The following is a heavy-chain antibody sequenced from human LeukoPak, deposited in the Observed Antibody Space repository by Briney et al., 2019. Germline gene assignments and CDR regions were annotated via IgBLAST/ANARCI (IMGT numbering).Heavy chain of an antibody. CDR1: GFNFARSE. CDR3: ARAGDKGTANWYFDL. D-gene: IGHD2-21*01. Sequence: GGSLRLSCAAAGFNFARSEMNWVRQAPGKGLEWISSSSMYYADSVKGRFTISRENAKQTLYLQMNSLRPEDTAVYCCARAGDKGTANWYFDLWGRGTLVTVSS. J-gene: IGHJ2*01. V-gene: IGHV3-48*03. CDR2: SSM.